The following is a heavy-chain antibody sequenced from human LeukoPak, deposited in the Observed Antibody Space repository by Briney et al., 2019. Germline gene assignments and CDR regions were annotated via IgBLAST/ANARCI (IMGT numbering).Heavy chain of an antibody. V-gene: IGHV4-39*07. CDR1: GGSISCSSYY. J-gene: IGHJ6*03. CDR2: IYYSGST. CDR3: ASQLSDSYGYSYYYYYMDV. Sequence: SETLSLTCTVSGGSISCSSYYWGWIRQPPGKGLEWIGSIYYSGSTYYNPSLKSRVTISVDTSKNQFSLKLSSVTAADTAVYYCASQLSDSYGYSYYYYYMDVWGKGTTVTVSS. D-gene: IGHD5-18*01.